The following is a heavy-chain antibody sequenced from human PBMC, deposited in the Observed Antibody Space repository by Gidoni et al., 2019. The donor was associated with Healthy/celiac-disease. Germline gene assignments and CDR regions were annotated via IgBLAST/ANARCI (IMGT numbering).Heavy chain of an antibody. D-gene: IGHD6-13*01. CDR1: GGTFSSYS. CDR2: IIPIFGTA. CDR3: AARSSQYSSSWYGGMDV. J-gene: IGHJ6*02. Sequence: QVQLVQSGAEVKKPGSSVQVSCKASGGTFSSYSISWVRQAPGQGLEWMGGIIPIFGTANYAQKFQGRVTITADKSTSTAYMELSSLRSEDTAVYYCAARSSQYSSSWYGGMDVWGQGTTVTVSS. V-gene: IGHV1-69*06.